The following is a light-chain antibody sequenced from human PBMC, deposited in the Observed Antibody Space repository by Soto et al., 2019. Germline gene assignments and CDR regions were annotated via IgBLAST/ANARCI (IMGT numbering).Light chain of an antibody. J-gene: IGKJ3*01. CDR1: QSVSSDY. V-gene: IGKV3-20*01. Sequence: EIVLTQSPGTLSLSPGERATLSCRASQSVSSDYLAWYQQKPGQAPRLLIYGASSRATGIPDRFSGSGSGTDFTLTISRLEPEDFAVYYCQQYASSLVTFGPGTKVDIK. CDR3: QQYASSLVT. CDR2: GAS.